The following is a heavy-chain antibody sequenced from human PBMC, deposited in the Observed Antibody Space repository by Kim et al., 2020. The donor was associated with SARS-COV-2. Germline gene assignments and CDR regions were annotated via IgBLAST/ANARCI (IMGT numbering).Heavy chain of an antibody. CDR1: GGSISSSSYY. CDR2: IYYSGST. CDR3: ARLGGAAAG. J-gene: IGHJ4*02. Sequence: SETLSLTCTVSGGSISSSSYYWGWIRQPPGKGLEWIGSIYYSGSTYYNPSLKSRVTISVDTSKNQFSLKLSSVTAADTAVYYCARLGGAAAGWGQGTLVTVSS. V-gene: IGHV4-39*01. D-gene: IGHD6-13*01.